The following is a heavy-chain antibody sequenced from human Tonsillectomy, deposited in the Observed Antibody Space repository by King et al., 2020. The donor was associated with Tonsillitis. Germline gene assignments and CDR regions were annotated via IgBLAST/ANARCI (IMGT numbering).Heavy chain of an antibody. Sequence: VQLVESGGGVVQPGGSLRLSCAASGFNFDDYAMHWVRQRPGKGLEWVSLISGDGDSTYYADSVKGRLTISRDNSKNSLYLQMNSLRTDDTALYCCANHARKVLLWSWFDPWGQGTLVTVSS. D-gene: IGHD2-21*02. CDR1: GFNFDDYA. J-gene: IGHJ5*02. CDR3: ANHARKVLLWSWFDP. CDR2: ISGDGDST. V-gene: IGHV3-43*02.